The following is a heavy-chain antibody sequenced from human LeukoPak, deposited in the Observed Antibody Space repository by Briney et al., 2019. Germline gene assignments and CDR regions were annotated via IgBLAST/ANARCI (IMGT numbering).Heavy chain of an antibody. J-gene: IGHJ4*02. CDR3: ARAIRVGWLVSGY. V-gene: IGHV1-18*04. CDR2: ISAYNGNT. Sequence: ASVKVSCKASGYTFTGYYMHWVRQAPGQGLEWMGWISAYNGNTNYAQKLQGRVTMTTDTSTSTAYMELRSLRSDDTAVYYCARAIRVGWLVSGYWGQGTLVTVSS. D-gene: IGHD3/OR15-3a*01. CDR1: GYTFTGYY.